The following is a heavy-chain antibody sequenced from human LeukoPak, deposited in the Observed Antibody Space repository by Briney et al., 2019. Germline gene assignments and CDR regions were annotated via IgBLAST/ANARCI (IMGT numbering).Heavy chain of an antibody. CDR3: ARDGGRFDP. CDR2: IYYSGST. J-gene: IGHJ5*02. V-gene: IGHV4-39*07. Sequence: PSETLSLTCTVSGGSISSGRYYWGWIRQPPGKGLEWIGSIYYSGSTYYNPSLKSRVTISVDTSKNQFSLKLSSVTAADTAVYYCARDGGRFDPWGQGTLVTVSS. CDR1: GGSISSGRYY. D-gene: IGHD1-26*01.